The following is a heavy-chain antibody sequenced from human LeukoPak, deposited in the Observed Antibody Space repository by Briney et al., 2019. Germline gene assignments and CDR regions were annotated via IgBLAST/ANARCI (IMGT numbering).Heavy chain of an antibody. CDR3: ARDLSPHSADCGGDCYPDY. CDR2: ISAYNGNT. Sequence: GASVKVSCKASGYTFTSYGISWVRQAPGQGLEWMGWISAYNGNTNYAQKLQGRVTMTTDTSTSTAYMELRSLRSDDTAVYYCARDLSPHSADCGGDCYPDYWGQGTLVTVSS. J-gene: IGHJ4*02. CDR1: GYTFTSYG. V-gene: IGHV1-18*01. D-gene: IGHD2-21*02.